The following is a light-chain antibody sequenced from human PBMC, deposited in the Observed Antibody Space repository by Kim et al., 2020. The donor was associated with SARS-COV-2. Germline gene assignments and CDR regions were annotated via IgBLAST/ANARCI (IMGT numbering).Light chain of an antibody. Sequence: DIVMTQSPLSLPVTPGEPASISCRSSQSLLHSTGYNYLDWYLQKPGQSPQLLIYLGSNRASGVPDRFGGSGSGTEFTLEISRVEAEDVGVYYCMQALQIPQTFGQGTKLEI. CDR2: LGS. J-gene: IGKJ2*01. CDR1: QSLLHSTGYNY. V-gene: IGKV2-28*01. CDR3: MQALQIPQT.